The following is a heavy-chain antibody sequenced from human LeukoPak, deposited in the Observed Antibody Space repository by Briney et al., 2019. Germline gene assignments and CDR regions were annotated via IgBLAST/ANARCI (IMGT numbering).Heavy chain of an antibody. D-gene: IGHD6-19*01. CDR3: ARDLKRGYSSGRYSWGTGSSNAY. J-gene: IGHJ4*02. V-gene: IGHV1-46*01. CDR2: INPSGGST. Sequence: GASVKVSCKASGYTFTSYYMRWVRQAPGQGLEWMGIINPSGGSTSYAQKFQGRVTMTTDTSTSTAYMELRSLRSGDTAVYYCARDLKRGYSSGRYSWGTGSSNAYRGQGNLVTVSS. CDR1: GYTFTSYY.